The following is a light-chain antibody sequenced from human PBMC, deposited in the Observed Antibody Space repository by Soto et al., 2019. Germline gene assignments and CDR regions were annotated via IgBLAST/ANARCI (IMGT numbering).Light chain of an antibody. CDR1: QSVSSSY. CDR3: QQYGSSRFT. CDR2: GAS. Sequence: EIVLTQSPGTLSLSPGERATLSCRASQSVSSSYLAWYQQKPGQAPRLLIYGASSRDNGIQDRFSGSGSGTDFTLTIRRLEPEDYAVYYCQQYGSSRFTFGPGTKVDIK. J-gene: IGKJ3*01. V-gene: IGKV3-20*01.